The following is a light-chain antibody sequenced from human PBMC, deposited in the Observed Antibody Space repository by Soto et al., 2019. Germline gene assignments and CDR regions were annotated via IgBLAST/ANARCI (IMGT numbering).Light chain of an antibody. V-gene: IGKV3-11*01. CDR2: DAS. CDR1: QSVSSY. CDR3: QQRSNWPLT. Sequence: EIVLTQSPATLSLSPGERATLSCRASQSVSSYLAWYQQKPGQAPRLLIYDASNRATGIPARFSGSGSGTDFTLTISSLEPEDFEVYYCQQRSNWPLTFGPGTKVDI. J-gene: IGKJ3*01.